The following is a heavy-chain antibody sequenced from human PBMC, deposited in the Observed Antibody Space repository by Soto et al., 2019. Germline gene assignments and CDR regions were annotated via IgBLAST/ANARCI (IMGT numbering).Heavy chain of an antibody. CDR3: AKQWATPITMVRGDDYYYGMDV. D-gene: IGHD3-10*01. Sequence: GGSLRLSCAASGFTFSSYGMHWVRQAPGKGLEWVAVISYDGSNKYYADSVKGRFTISRDNSKNTLYLQMNSLRAEDTAVYYCAKQWATPITMVRGDDYYYGMDVWGQGTTVTVSS. CDR1: GFTFSSYG. V-gene: IGHV3-30*18. J-gene: IGHJ6*02. CDR2: ISYDGSNK.